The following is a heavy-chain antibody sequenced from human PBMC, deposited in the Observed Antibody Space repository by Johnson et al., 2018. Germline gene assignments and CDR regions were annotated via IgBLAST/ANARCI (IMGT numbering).Heavy chain of an antibody. CDR1: GFTFSSYG. V-gene: IGHV3-30*18. D-gene: IGHD1-26*01. Sequence: QLVQSGGGVVQPGRSRRLSCAASGFTFSSYGMHWVRQAPGKGLEWVAVISYDGSNKYFEDSVKGRVTISSDNSKNTLYLQMNSLRAEDTAVYYCAKESGGGRDAFDIWGQGTMVTVSS. J-gene: IGHJ3*02. CDR3: AKESGGGRDAFDI. CDR2: ISYDGSNK.